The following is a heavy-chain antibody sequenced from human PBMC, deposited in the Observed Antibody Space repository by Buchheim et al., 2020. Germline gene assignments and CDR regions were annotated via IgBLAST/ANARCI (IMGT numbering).Heavy chain of an antibody. D-gene: IGHD3-10*01. CDR2: ISYDGSNK. J-gene: IGHJ4*02. CDR1: GFTFSSYA. CDR3: AKDQRRYYGSGSYNY. Sequence: QVQLVESGGGVVQPGRSLRLSCAASGFTFSSYAMHWVRQAPGKGLEWVAVISYDGSNKYYADSVKGRFTISRDNSENTLYLQMNSLRAEDTAVYYCAKDQRRYYGSGSYNYWGQGTL. V-gene: IGHV3-30*04.